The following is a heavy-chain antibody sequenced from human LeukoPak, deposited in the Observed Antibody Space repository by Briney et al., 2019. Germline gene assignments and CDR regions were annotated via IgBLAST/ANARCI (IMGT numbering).Heavy chain of an antibody. J-gene: IGHJ6*03. CDR3: AKDPRGSYSRDYYYYMDV. V-gene: IGHV3-33*06. CDR2: IWYDGSNK. D-gene: IGHD1-26*01. CDR1: GFTFGSYG. Sequence: GGSLRLSCAASGFTFGSYGMHWVRQAPGKGLEWVAVIWYDGSNKYYADSVKGRFTISRDNSKNTLYLQMTSLRAEDAAVYYCAKDPRGSYSRDYYYYMDVWGKGTTVTVSS.